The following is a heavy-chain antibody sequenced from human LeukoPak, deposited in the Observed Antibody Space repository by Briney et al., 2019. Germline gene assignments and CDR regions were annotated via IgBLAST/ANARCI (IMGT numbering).Heavy chain of an antibody. CDR3: ARDPYSGNYGNDYYYYMDV. CDR1: GFTFSTYN. CDR2: ITSSSSYI. V-gene: IGHV3-21*06. J-gene: IGHJ6*03. Sequence: GGSLRLSCAASGFTFSTYNRNWGRHAPGKGVEWGSSITSSSSYIYYADSVKGRFTISRDNDKNSLYLQMNSLSPDDTAVYFCARDPYSGNYGNDYYYYMDVWGKGTTVTISS. D-gene: IGHD1-26*01.